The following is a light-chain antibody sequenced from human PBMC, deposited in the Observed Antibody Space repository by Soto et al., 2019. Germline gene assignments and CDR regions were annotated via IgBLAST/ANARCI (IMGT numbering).Light chain of an antibody. Sequence: DIQMTQSPSTLSASVGDRVTITCRASQSISSLLAWYQQKPGKAPNLLIYDASNLEIGVPSRFSGSGSGTEFTLTISSLQPDDSATYYCQQYHNSPPWTFGQGTKVENK. V-gene: IGKV1-5*01. CDR3: QQYHNSPPWT. CDR2: DAS. CDR1: QSISSL. J-gene: IGKJ1*01.